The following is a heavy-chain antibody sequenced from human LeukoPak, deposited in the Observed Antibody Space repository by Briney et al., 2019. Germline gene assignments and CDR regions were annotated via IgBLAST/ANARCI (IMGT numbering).Heavy chain of an antibody. CDR3: ARQQLSQLYYFDY. J-gene: IGHJ4*02. Sequence: SETLSLTCTVSGGSISSYYWSWIRQPLGKGLEWIGYIYYSGSTNYNPSLKSRVTISVDTSKNQFSLKLSSVTAADTAVYYCARQQLSQLYYFDYWGQGTLVTVSS. V-gene: IGHV4-59*01. D-gene: IGHD6-13*01. CDR1: GGSISSYY. CDR2: IYYSGST.